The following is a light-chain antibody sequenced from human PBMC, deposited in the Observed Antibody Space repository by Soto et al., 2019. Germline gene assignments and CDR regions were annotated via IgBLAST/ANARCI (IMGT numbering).Light chain of an antibody. J-gene: IGKJ1*01. CDR2: KAS. Sequence: DIXMTQSPSTLSGXXXDXVTIXXXASXXXXSWLAWYQQKPGKAPKLLIYKASTLKSGVPSRFSGSGSGTEFTLTISSLQPDDFATYYCQHYNSYSEAFGQGTKVELK. CDR1: XXXXSW. V-gene: IGKV1-5*03. CDR3: QHYNSYSEA.